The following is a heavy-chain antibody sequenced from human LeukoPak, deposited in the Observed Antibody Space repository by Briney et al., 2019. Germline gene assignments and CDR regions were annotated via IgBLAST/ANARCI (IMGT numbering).Heavy chain of an antibody. CDR3: ASRTSTVTHDY. J-gene: IGHJ4*02. D-gene: IGHD4-17*01. CDR2: INHSGST. Sequence: PSETLSLTCAVYGGSFSGYYWSWIRQPPGKGLEWIGEINHSGSTNYNPSLKSRVTISVDTSKNQFSLKLSSVTAADTAVYYCASRTSTVTHDYWGQGTLVTVSS. V-gene: IGHV4-34*01. CDR1: GGSFSGYY.